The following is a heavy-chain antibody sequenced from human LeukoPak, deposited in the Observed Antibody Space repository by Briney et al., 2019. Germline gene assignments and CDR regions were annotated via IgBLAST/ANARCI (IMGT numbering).Heavy chain of an antibody. Sequence: ASVKVSCRASGYTYTSYYIHWVRQAPGQGLEWMGIVNPSGGATTYSQEFQGRVTMTGDMSTSTVYMELSSLRSEDTAMYYCARLEPSLRGSTFDYWGQGTLVTVSS. CDR1: GYTYTSYY. V-gene: IGHV1-46*01. D-gene: IGHD5/OR15-5a*01. J-gene: IGHJ4*02. CDR2: VNPSGGAT. CDR3: ARLEPSLRGSTFDY.